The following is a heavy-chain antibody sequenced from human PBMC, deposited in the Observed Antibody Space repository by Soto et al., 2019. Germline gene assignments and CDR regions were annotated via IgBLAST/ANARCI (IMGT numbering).Heavy chain of an antibody. D-gene: IGHD2-15*01. CDR2: ISGSGGST. CDR1: GFTFSSYA. J-gene: IGHJ4*02. CDR3: EKDKGIVAATYYFDY. Sequence: PGGSLRLSCAASGFTFSSYAMSWVRQAPGKGLEWVSAISGSGGSTYYADSVKGRFTISRDNSKNTLYLQMNRLRAEDTAVDYWEKDKGIVAATYYFDYWGQGTLVTVSS. V-gene: IGHV3-23*01.